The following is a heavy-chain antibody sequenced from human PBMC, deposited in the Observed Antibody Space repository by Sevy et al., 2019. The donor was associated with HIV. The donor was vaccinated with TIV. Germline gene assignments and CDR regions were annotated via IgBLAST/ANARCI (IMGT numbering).Heavy chain of an antibody. D-gene: IGHD6-13*01. CDR3: ARRPAPAAGTRGNMDV. CDR1: GGSISSSSYY. V-gene: IGHV4-39*01. CDR2: INYSGST. Sequence: SETLSLTCTVSGGSISSSSYYWGWIRQPPGKGLEWIGSINYSGSTYYNPSIKSRVTISVDTSKNQLSLKLSSVTAAGTAVYYCARRPAPAAGTRGNMDVWGPGTTVNVSS. J-gene: IGHJ6*02.